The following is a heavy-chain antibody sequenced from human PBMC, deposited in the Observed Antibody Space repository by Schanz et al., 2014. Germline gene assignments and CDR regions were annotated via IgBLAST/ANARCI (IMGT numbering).Heavy chain of an antibody. CDR3: ATDYSGGEGKI. V-gene: IGHV3-30*04. CDR1: GFSLSGFA. D-gene: IGHD2-21*01. J-gene: IGHJ3*02. CDR2: VSHDGFTK. Sequence: QVQLEESGGSVVQPGGYLRLSCVASGFSLSGFAVHWVRQAPGKGLEWVSIVSHDGFTKHYADSVRGRFTLSRGNSKNTVYLQMNSRGWEGAALYFCATDYSGGEGKIWGQGTMGNVSS.